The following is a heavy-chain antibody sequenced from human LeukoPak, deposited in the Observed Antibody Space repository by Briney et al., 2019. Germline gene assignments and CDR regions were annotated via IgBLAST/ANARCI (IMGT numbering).Heavy chain of an antibody. D-gene: IGHD1-26*01. J-gene: IGHJ4*02. V-gene: IGHV3-48*04. CDR1: GFTFSTYR. CDR2: ISSSGGTI. CDR3: AREVGGALHYFDY. Sequence: GGSLRLSCAAPGFTFSTYRMNWVRQAPGKGLEWVSYISSSGGTIYYADSVKGRFTISRDSAKNSLYLQMNSLRAEDTAVYYCAREVGGALHYFDYWGQGTLVTVSS.